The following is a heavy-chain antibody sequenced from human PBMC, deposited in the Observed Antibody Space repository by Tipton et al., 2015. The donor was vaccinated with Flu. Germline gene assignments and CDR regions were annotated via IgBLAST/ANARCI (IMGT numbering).Heavy chain of an antibody. V-gene: IGHV4-61*02. D-gene: IGHD5-18*01. Sequence: LSCTVSGGSISSGSYYWNWIRQPAGKGLEWIGRIHTTGSTNYSPSLRSRVTVSVDTSKNQFSLKVTSVTATDTAVYYCARANSALVTNHYYGLDVWGQGTTVTVSS. CDR2: IHTTGST. CDR3: ARANSALVTNHYYGLDV. J-gene: IGHJ6*02. CDR1: GGSISSGSYY.